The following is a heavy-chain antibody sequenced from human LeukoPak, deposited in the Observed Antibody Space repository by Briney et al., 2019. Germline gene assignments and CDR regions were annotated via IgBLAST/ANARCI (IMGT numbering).Heavy chain of an antibody. D-gene: IGHD4-17*01. CDR3: ARHVGTALYGQYYFDY. J-gene: IGHJ4*02. CDR2: ISYSEST. V-gene: IGHV4-39*01. Sequence: SETLSLTCTVSGGSISSSTYYWGWIRQPPVKALEWIGSISYSESTYYSPSLKSRVTISLHTSKNHFSLKLNSVTAADTAVYYCARHVGTALYGQYYFDYWGQGTLVTVSS. CDR1: GGSISSSTYY.